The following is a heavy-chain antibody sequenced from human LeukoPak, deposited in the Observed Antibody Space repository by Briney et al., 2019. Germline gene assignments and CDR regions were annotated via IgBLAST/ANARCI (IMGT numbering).Heavy chain of an antibody. CDR2: INHSGST. J-gene: IGHJ4*02. D-gene: IGHD3-3*01. CDR3: ARVDFWSGYSVQLWPRRYYFDY. V-gene: IGHV4-34*01. Sequence: SETLSLTCAVYGGSFSGYYWSWIRQPPGKGLEWIGEINHSGSTNYNPSLKSRVTISVDTSKNQFSLKLSSVTAADTAVYYCARVDFWSGYSVQLWPRRYYFDYWGQGTLVTVSS. CDR1: GGSFSGYY.